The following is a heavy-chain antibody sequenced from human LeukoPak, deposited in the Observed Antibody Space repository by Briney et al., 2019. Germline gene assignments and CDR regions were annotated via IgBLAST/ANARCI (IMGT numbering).Heavy chain of an antibody. CDR3: ARDEAVMTTVLSDAFGI. CDR1: GFTFSSYG. D-gene: IGHD4-17*01. V-gene: IGHV3-33*01. J-gene: IGHJ3*02. CDR2: IWYDGSKK. Sequence: GRSLRLSCAASGFTFSSYGMHWVRQAPGKGLEWVALIWYDGSKKFYTDSVKGRFTISKDNSKNTLYLQMNSLRAEDTAVYYCARDEAVMTTVLSDAFGIWGQGTMVTVSS.